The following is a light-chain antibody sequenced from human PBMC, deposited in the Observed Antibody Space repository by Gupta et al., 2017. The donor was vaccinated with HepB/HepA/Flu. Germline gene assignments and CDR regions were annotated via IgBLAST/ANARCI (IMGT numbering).Light chain of an antibody. CDR1: QSVSSY. CDR2: DAS. J-gene: IGKJ4*01. V-gene: IGKV3-11*01. Sequence: EIGLTQPPATLSLSPGERATLSCRASQSVSSYLAWYQQKPGQAPRLLIYDASNRATGIPARFSGSGSGTDFTLTISSLEPEDFAVYYCQQRSNWLTFGGGTKVEIK. CDR3: QQRSNWLT.